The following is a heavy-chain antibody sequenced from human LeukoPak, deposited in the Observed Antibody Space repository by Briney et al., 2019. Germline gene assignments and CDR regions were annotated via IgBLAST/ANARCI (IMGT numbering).Heavy chain of an antibody. Sequence: SETLSLTCAVYGVSFSGYYWSWIRQPPGKGLEWIGEINHSGSTNYNPSLKSRVTISVDTSKNQFSLKLSSVTAADTAVYYCARDRKKDYYYYGMDVWGQGTTVTVSS. J-gene: IGHJ6*02. CDR1: GVSFSGYY. V-gene: IGHV4-34*01. D-gene: IGHD1-14*01. CDR2: INHSGST. CDR3: ARDRKKDYYYYGMDV.